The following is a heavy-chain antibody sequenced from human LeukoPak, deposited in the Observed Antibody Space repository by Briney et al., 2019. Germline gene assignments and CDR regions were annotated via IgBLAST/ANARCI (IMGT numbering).Heavy chain of an antibody. J-gene: IGHJ5*02. Sequence: PGGSLRLSCAASGFTFSSYGMHWVRQAPGKGLEWVAVIWYDGSNKSYAYSVKGRFTISRDNSKNTLYLQMNSLRAEDTAVYYCARDGSNDYVWGSYRYNNWFDPWGQGTLVTVSS. D-gene: IGHD3-16*02. CDR2: IWYDGSNK. V-gene: IGHV3-33*01. CDR1: GFTFSSYG. CDR3: ARDGSNDYVWGSYRYNNWFDP.